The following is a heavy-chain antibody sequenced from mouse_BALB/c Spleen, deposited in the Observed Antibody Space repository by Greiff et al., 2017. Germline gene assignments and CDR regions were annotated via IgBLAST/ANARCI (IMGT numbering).Heavy chain of an antibody. J-gene: IGHJ4*01. V-gene: IGHV3-2*02. CDR1: GYSITSDYA. CDR2: ISYSGST. CDR3: ARSSMITDAMDY. D-gene: IGHD2-4*01. Sequence: EVQLVESGPGLVKPSQSLSLTCTVTGYSITSDYAWNWIRQFPGNKLEWMGYISYSGSTSYNPSLKSRISITRDTSKNQFFLQLNSVTTEDTATYYCARSSMITDAMDYWGQGTSVTVSS.